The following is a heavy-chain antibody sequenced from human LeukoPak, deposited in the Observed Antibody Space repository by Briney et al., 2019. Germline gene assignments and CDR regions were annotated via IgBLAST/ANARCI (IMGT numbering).Heavy chain of an antibody. CDR2: IKYDASST. V-gene: IGHV3-74*01. D-gene: IGHD1-26*01. J-gene: IGHJ4*02. CDR1: GFTFSSHW. CDR3: ARGATYAYYQDY. Sequence: GGSLRLSCADSGFTFSSHWMHWVRHAPGKGLVWVSRIKYDASSTSYADSVKGRFTISRDNAKNTLYLQMNSLRAEDTAVYYCARGATYAYYQDYWGQGTQVTVSS.